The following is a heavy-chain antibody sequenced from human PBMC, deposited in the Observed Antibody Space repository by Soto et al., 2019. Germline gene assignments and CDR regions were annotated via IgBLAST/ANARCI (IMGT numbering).Heavy chain of an antibody. CDR3: ARDGNRGYDMDV. CDR2: MSNTGRTI. V-gene: IGHV3-48*02. Sequence: EVQVVESGGGLVQPGGSLRLSCEGSGFTFSTYNMDWVRQAPGKGLEWVSYMSNTGRTIFYADPLRGRFTNSRDNAKNAPLLQENSLRDEDTAFYYCARDGNRGYDMDVWGQGTTVTVSS. J-gene: IGHJ6*02. CDR1: GFTFSTYN.